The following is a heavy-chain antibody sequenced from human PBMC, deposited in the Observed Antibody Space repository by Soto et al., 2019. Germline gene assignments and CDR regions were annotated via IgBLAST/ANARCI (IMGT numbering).Heavy chain of an antibody. J-gene: IGHJ3*02. CDR3: GLLWWWGDAFDI. V-gene: IGHV1-69*06. D-gene: IGHD2-21*01. CDR1: GGTFSSYA. CDR2: IIPIFGTA. Sequence: QVQLVQSGAEVKKPGSSVKVSCKASGGTFSSYAISWVRQAPGQGLEWMGGIIPIFGTANYAQKLQGRVTITADKSTSTAYMELSSLRSEDTAVYYCGLLWWWGDAFDIWGQGTMVTVSS.